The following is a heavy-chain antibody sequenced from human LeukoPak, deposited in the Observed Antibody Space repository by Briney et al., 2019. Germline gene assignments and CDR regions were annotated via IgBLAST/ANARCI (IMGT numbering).Heavy chain of an antibody. Sequence: GGSLRLSCAASGFTFSSYGMHWVRQAPGKGLEWVAVIWYDGSNKYYADSVKGRFTISRDSSKNTLYLQMNSLRAEDTAVYYCAREGYCSSPSCYVDYWGQGTLVTVSS. V-gene: IGHV3-33*01. CDR1: GFTFSSYG. D-gene: IGHD2-2*01. CDR3: AREGYCSSPSCYVDY. CDR2: IWYDGSNK. J-gene: IGHJ4*02.